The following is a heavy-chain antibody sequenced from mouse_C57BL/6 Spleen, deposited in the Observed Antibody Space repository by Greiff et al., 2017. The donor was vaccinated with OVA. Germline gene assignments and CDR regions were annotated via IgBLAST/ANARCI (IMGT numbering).Heavy chain of an antibody. J-gene: IGHJ2*01. CDR2: IDPSDSYT. Sequence: VQLQQSGAELVKPGASVKLSCKASGYTFTSYWMQWVKQRPGQGLEWIGEIDPSDSYTNYNQKFKGKATLTVDTSSSTAYMQLSSLTSEDSAVYYCARSTMVTGDYFDYWGQGTTLTVSS. V-gene: IGHV1-50*01. CDR3: ARSTMVTGDYFDY. D-gene: IGHD2-2*01. CDR1: GYTFTSYW.